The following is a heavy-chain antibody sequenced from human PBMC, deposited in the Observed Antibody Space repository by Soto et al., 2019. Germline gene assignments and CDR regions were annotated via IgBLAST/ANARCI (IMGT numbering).Heavy chain of an antibody. CDR2: ISGSGGST. CDR1: GFTFSSYA. V-gene: IGHV3-23*01. CDR3: AKGPVGATPHYYYYYMDV. Sequence: GGSLRLSCAASGFTFSSYAMSWVRQAPGKGLEWVSAISGSGGSTYYADSVKGRFTISRDNSKNTLYLQMNSLRAEDTAVYYCAKGPVGATPHYYYYYMDVWGKGTTVTVSS. D-gene: IGHD1-26*01. J-gene: IGHJ6*03.